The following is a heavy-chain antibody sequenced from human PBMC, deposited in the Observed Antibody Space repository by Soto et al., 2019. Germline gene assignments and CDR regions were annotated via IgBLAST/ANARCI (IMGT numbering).Heavy chain of an antibody. CDR1: GGSVSSGSYY. J-gene: IGHJ3*02. CDR3: AREESTTGVCGGDAFHI. CDR2: IYYSGST. Sequence: PSETLSLTCTVSGGSVSSGSYYWSWIRQPPGKGLEWIGYIYYSGSTNYNPSLKSRVTISVDTSKNQFSLKLSSVTAADTAVYYCAREESTTGVCGGDAFHISRPGPRLTVS. V-gene: IGHV4-61*01. D-gene: IGHD2-8*01.